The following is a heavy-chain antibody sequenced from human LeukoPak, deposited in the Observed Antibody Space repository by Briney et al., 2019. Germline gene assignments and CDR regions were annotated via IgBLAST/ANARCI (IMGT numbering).Heavy chain of an antibody. CDR2: IKQDGSEK. Sequence: PGGSLRLPCAASGFTFSSYWMSWVRQAPGKGLEWVANIKQDGSEKYYVDSVKGRFTISRDNAKNSLYLQMNSLRAEDTAVYYCASYYDFWSGYFGGYFDYWGQGTLVTVSS. J-gene: IGHJ4*02. CDR3: ASYYDFWSGYFGGYFDY. D-gene: IGHD3-3*01. CDR1: GFTFSSYW. V-gene: IGHV3-7*01.